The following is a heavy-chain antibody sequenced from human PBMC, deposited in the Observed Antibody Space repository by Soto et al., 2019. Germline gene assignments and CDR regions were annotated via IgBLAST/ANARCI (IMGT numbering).Heavy chain of an antibody. V-gene: IGHV4-30-4*01. CDR1: GVSIGSGDYY. J-gene: IGHJ4*02. D-gene: IGHD5-12*01. CDR2: IYISGTT. CDR3: ARVPPPYSFSYDH. Sequence: QVQLQESGPGLVKPSQTLSLTCNVSGVSIGSGDYYWSWIRQPPGKGLEWIGYIYISGTTYYNPFLKSRLPISLDTSRNVFSLTLGSVTAADTAVYYCARVPPPYSFSYDHWGQGTLVTVSS.